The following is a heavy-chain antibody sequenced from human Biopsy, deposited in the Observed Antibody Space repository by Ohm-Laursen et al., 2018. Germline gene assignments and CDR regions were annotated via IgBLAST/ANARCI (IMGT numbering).Heavy chain of an antibody. CDR3: ASVVLGPTNDAFDL. J-gene: IGHJ3*01. D-gene: IGHD3-22*01. CDR1: GASITNYY. Sequence: SETLSLTCTVSGASITNYYWSWIRQPAGQGLEWIGRIYPGGSTNYNPSLKSRVTMSVDTSTKQLSLRLRSVTAADTAIYYCASVVLGPTNDAFDLWGQGTMVVVSS. CDR2: IYPGGST. V-gene: IGHV4-4*07.